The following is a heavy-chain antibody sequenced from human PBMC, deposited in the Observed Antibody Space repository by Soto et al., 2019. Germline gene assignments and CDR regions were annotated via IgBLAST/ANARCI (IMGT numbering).Heavy chain of an antibody. V-gene: IGHV4-31*03. Sequence: QVQLQESGPGLVKPSQTLSLTCTVSGGSISSGGYYWSWIRQHPGKGLEWIGYIYYSGSTYYNPSLTRRVTRSEVTSKNQFSLKPSSVTAADTAVYYCLRGRYYGGYQIYCCYGMDVRGQGTTVTVSS. CDR2: IYYSGST. D-gene: IGHD4-17*01. CDR1: GGSISSGGYY. CDR3: LRGRYYGGYQIYCCYGMDV. J-gene: IGHJ6*02.